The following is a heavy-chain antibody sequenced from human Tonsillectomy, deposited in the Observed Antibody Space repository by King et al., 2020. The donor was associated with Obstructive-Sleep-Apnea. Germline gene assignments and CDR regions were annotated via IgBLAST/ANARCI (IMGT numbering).Heavy chain of an antibody. V-gene: IGHV3-30*04. CDR3: AREADYYDSSGYYYYFDY. Sequence: VQLVESGGGVVQPGRSLRLSCAASGFTFSSFAMHWVRQAPGKGLEWVAVISYDGSNKYYADSVKGRFTISRDNSKNTLYLQMNSLRAEDTAVYYCAREADYYDSSGYYYYFDYWGQGTLVTVSS. J-gene: IGHJ4*02. D-gene: IGHD3-22*01. CDR1: GFTFSSFA. CDR2: ISYDGSNK.